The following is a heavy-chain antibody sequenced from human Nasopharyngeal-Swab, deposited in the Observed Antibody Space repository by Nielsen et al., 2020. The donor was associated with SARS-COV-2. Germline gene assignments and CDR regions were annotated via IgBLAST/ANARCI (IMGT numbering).Heavy chain of an antibody. CDR3: ASGRVAVAGNFDY. Sequence: SETLSLTCAVYGGSFSGYYWSWIRQPPGKGLEWIGEINHSGSTNYNPSLKSRVTMSIDTSKNQLSLKLSSVTAADTAVYYCASGRVAVAGNFDYWGQGTLVTVSS. CDR1: GGSFSGYY. D-gene: IGHD6-13*01. J-gene: IGHJ4*02. CDR2: INHSGST. V-gene: IGHV4-34*01.